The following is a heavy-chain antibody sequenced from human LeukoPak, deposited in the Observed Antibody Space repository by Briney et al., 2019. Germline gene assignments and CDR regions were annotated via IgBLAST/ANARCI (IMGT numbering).Heavy chain of an antibody. CDR3: VSFYETD. D-gene: IGHD2/OR15-2a*01. CDR2: INSDGSWT. V-gene: IGHV3-74*01. Sequence: GGSLRLSCAASGNYWMHWVRQAPRKGLLWVSHINSDGSWTSYADSVKGRFTISKDNAKNTVYLQMNNLRAEDTAVYYCVSFYETDWGRGTLVTVSS. J-gene: IGHJ4*02. CDR1: GNYW.